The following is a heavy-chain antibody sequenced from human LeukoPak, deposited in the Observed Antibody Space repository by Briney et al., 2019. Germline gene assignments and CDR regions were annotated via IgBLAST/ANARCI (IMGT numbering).Heavy chain of an antibody. D-gene: IGHD1-7*01. CDR3: AKDRVVYNWNYAYYFDD. Sequence: GGTLRLSCAASGFTFSNYGMSWVRQAPGKGLECVSRISGSGDNSGSGDNTYYADSVKGRFTISRDNSKNTLYLQMNSLRAEDTAVYYCAKDRVVYNWNYAYYFDDWGQGTLVTVSS. V-gene: IGHV3-23*01. CDR1: GFTFSNYG. CDR2: ISGSGDNSGSGDNT. J-gene: IGHJ4*02.